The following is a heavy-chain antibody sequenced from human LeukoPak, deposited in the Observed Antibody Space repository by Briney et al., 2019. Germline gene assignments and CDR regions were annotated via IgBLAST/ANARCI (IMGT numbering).Heavy chain of an antibody. D-gene: IGHD5-24*01. CDR2: ISGSGGST. CDR1: GITFSSCG. V-gene: IGHV3-23*01. Sequence: GGSLRLSCAASGITFSSCGMSWVRQGPGKGLEWVSAISGSGGSTYYADSVKGRFTISRDNSKNTLYLQMNSLRAEDTAVYYCAKDGDMATTEGEYFQHWDQGTLVAVSS. J-gene: IGHJ1*01. CDR3: AKDGDMATTEGEYFQH.